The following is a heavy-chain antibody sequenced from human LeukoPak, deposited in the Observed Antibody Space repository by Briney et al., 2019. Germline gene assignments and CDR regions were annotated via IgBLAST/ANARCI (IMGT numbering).Heavy chain of an antibody. CDR3: ATAAYDSGSYIVNHDY. J-gene: IGHJ4*02. CDR1: GFTVSTNY. CDR2: IFRDDTT. Sequence: GGSLRLSCAASGFTVSTNYMSWVRQAPGKGLEWVSVIFRDDTTYYADSVKGRFTISRDNSKNTLFLQMSSPRAEDTAVYYCATAAYDSGSYIVNHDYWGQGTLVTVSS. D-gene: IGHD3-22*01. V-gene: IGHV3-53*01.